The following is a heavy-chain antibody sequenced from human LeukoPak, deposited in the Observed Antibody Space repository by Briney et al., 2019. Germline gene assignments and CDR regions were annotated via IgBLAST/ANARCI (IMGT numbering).Heavy chain of an antibody. D-gene: IGHD4-11*01. V-gene: IGHV3-49*04. CDR1: GFTFSSYA. Sequence: GGSLRLSCAASGFTFSSYAMSWVRQAPGKGLEWVGFIRSKAYGGTTEYAASVKGRFTLSRDDSKSIAYLQMNSLKTEDAAMYYCISPARTSNYVTPFDYWGQGTLVTVSS. J-gene: IGHJ4*02. CDR2: IRSKAYGGTT. CDR3: ISPARTSNYVTPFDY.